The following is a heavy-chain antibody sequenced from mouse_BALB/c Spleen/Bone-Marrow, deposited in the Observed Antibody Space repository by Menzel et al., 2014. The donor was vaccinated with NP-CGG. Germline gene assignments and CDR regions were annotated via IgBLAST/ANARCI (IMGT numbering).Heavy chain of an antibody. Sequence: VQLQESGPELVKPGALVKISCKASGYTFTSYDINWVKQMPGQGLEWIGWVYPGDGSTKYNEKFKGKATLTADKSSSTAYMQLSSLPSENSAVYFCASSSHYYCPYFDYWGQGTTRTISS. D-gene: IGHD1-2*01. CDR1: GYTFTSYD. J-gene: IGHJ2*01. CDR2: VYPGDGST. V-gene: IGHV1S56*01. CDR3: ASSSHYYCPYFDY.